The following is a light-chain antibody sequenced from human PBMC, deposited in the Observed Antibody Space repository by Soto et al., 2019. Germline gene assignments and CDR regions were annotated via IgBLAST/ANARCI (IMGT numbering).Light chain of an antibody. CDR3: QQSYSTPPLT. J-gene: IGKJ4*01. V-gene: IGKV1-39*01. CDR1: QSISSY. CDR2: AAS. Sequence: DIQMTQSPSSLSASVGDRVTITCRASQSISSYLNWYQQKLGKAPKLLIYAASSLQSGVPSRFSGSGSGTDFTLTISSLQPEDFATYYCQQSYSTPPLTFGGGTKVEIK.